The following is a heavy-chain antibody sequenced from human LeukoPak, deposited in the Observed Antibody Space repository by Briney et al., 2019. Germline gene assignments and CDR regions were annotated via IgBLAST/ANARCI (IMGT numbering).Heavy chain of an antibody. CDR3: ASEMATIPPDAIDI. V-gene: IGHV4-39*07. CDR2: IYYSGGT. Sequence: SETLSLTCTVSGGSISSSSYYWGWIRQPPGKGLEWIGSIYYSGGTYYNPSLKSRVTISVDTSKNQFSLKLSSVTAADTAVYYCASEMATIPPDAIDIWGQGTMVTVSS. D-gene: IGHD5-24*01. J-gene: IGHJ3*02. CDR1: GGSISSSSYY.